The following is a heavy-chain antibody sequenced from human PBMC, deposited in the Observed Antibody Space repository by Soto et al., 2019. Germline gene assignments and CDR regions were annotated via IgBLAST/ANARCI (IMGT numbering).Heavy chain of an antibody. V-gene: IGHV1-18*01. CDR1: GYTLTGEG. CDR3: ARDRLLGLYFDY. CDR2: ISAYNGNT. J-gene: IGHJ4*02. D-gene: IGHD2-21*02. Sequence: ASGKVCCEASGYTLTGEGISWGGQAPGQGLEWMGWISAYNGNTNYAQKLQGRVTMTTDTSTSTAYMELRSLRSDDTAVYYCARDRLLGLYFDYWGQGTLVTVSS.